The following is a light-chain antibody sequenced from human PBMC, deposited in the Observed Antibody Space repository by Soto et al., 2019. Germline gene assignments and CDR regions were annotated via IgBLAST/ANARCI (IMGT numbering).Light chain of an antibody. CDR3: TSYTTSSPYLV. CDR2: DVT. Sequence: QSALTQPASVSGSPGQSITISCTGYSSDVGGYNYVSWYQHHPGKAPKLMIYDVTNRPSGVSNRFSGSKSGNTASLTISGLQAEDEADYYCTSYTTSSPYLVFGGGTKVTVL. J-gene: IGLJ3*02. CDR1: SSDVGGYNY. V-gene: IGLV2-14*03.